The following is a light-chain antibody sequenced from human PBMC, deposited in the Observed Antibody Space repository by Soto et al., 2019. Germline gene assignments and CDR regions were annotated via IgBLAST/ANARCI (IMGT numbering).Light chain of an antibody. CDR2: GAS. Sequence: EFVLTQSPGTLSLSPGERATLSCRASQSVSSSCLAWYQQKPGQAPRILIYGASTMATGIPDRFSGSGSGTDFTLTISRLEPEDFALYYCQQYGSSPPLTFGGGTKVEIK. J-gene: IGKJ4*01. CDR3: QQYGSSPPLT. V-gene: IGKV3-20*01. CDR1: QSVSSSC.